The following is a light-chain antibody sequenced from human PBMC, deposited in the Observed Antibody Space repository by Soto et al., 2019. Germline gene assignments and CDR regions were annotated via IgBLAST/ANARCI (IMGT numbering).Light chain of an antibody. CDR3: QQSCSSPLT. Sequence: IQLTQSPSSLSASVGDRVTITCRASQGISSYLAWYQQKPGKAPKLLIYAASTLQSGVPSRFSGRGSGTDFTLTINSLQPEDFATYYCQQSCSSPLTFGGGTKVDIK. J-gene: IGKJ4*01. CDR1: QGISSY. CDR2: AAS. V-gene: IGKV1-39*01.